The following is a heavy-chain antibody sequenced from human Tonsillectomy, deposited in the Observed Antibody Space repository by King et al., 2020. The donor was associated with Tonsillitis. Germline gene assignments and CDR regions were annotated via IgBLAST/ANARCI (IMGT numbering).Heavy chain of an antibody. CDR3: AKDLMGWFWCGSDN. CDR1: GFSLRSYG. Sequence: VQLVESGGGVVQPGRSRRLSCAASGFSLRSYGRHGVRQAPGKGLEGVAIISYDGSNKWYADSVKGRFTVSRDNSKNTLYLQMNSLRKEDTAVYYCAKDLMGWFWCGSDNCGQGTLVTVSS. J-gene: IGHJ4*02. V-gene: IGHV3-30*18. D-gene: IGHD3-3*01. CDR2: ISYDGSNK.